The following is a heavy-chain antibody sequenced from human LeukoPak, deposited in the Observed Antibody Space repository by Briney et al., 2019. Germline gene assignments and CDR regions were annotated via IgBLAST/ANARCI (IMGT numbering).Heavy chain of an antibody. CDR2: ISGSGVNT. CDR3: AKVSGVTLDYFDY. Sequence: GGSLRLSCAASGFTFSSYAMSWVRQAPGKGLEWVSAISGSGVNTYYADSVKGRCTISRDNSKNTLYLQMNSLRAEDTAVYYCAKVSGVTLDYFDYWGQGTLVTVSS. V-gene: IGHV3-23*01. J-gene: IGHJ4*02. D-gene: IGHD3-10*01. CDR1: GFTFSSYA.